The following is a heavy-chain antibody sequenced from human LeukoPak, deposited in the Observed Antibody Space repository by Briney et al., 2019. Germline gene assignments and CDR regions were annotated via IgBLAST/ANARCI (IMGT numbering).Heavy chain of an antibody. D-gene: IGHD3-22*01. Sequence: GGSLRLSCAASGFTFSSYSMNWVRQAPGKGLEWVSSISSSSSYIYYADSVKGRFTISRDNSKNTLYLQMNSLRAEDTAVYYCARDSSGYQSYWGQGTLVTVSS. CDR3: ARDSSGYQSY. CDR1: GFTFSSYS. J-gene: IGHJ4*02. V-gene: IGHV3-21*01. CDR2: ISSSSSYI.